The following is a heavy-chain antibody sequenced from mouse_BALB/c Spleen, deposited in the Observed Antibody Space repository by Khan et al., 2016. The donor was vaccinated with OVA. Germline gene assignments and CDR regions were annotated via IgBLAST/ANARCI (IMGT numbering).Heavy chain of an antibody. V-gene: IGHV1S137*01. CDR1: GYTFTDYS. D-gene: IGHD3-3*01. CDR3: AIGDYCDN. CDR2: ISTDSVNT. Sequence: QVQLQQSGPELVKPGVSVKISCKGSGYTFTDYSMHWVKQSHAKGLEWIGVISTDSVNTNYNQKFKGQVTFTVDKSSSTAYLELARLTYEDSAIYYGAIGDYCDNWGQGTTRTVSS. J-gene: IGHJ2*01.